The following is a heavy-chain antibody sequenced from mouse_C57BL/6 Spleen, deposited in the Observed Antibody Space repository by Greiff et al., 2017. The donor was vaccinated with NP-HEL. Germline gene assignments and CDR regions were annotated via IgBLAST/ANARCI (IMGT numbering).Heavy chain of an antibody. CDR1: GYTFTDYY. Sequence: EVQLQQSGPELVKPGASVKISCKASGYTFTDYYMNWVKQSHGKSLEWIGDINPNNGGTSYNQKFKGKATLTVDKSSSTAYMELRSLTSEDSAVDYCARGDDDDGPWFAYWGQGTLVTVSA. J-gene: IGHJ3*01. CDR3: ARGDDDDGPWFAY. D-gene: IGHD2-4*01. V-gene: IGHV1-26*01. CDR2: INPNNGGT.